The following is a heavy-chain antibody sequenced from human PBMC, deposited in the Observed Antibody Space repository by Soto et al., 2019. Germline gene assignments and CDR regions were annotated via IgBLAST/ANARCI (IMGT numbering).Heavy chain of an antibody. V-gene: IGHV5-10-1*01. CDR1: GYSFAGYW. CDR3: ARQIYDSDTGPNFQYYFDS. J-gene: IGHJ4*02. CDR2: IDPSDSQT. Sequence: GESLKISCKGSGYSFAGYWITWVRQKPGKGLEWMGRIDPSDSQTYYSPSFRGHVTISVTKSITTVFLQWSSLRASDTAMYYCARQIYDSDTGPNFQYYFDSWGRGTPVTVSS. D-gene: IGHD3-22*01.